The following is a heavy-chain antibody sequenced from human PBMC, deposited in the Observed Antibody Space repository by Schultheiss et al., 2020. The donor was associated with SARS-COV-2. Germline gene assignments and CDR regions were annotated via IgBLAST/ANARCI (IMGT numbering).Heavy chain of an antibody. V-gene: IGHV4-59*01. Sequence: SETLSLTCPVSGGSISSYYWSWIRQPPGKGLEWIGYIYYSGSTYYNPSLKSRVTISVDTSKNQFSLKLSSVTAADPAVYYCARGRRYCSSTSGRTYYYYYGIDVWCRGTTGIVAS. CDR1: GGSISSYY. CDR3: ARGRRYCSSTSGRTYYYYYGIDV. CDR2: IYYSGST. D-gene: IGHD2-2*01. J-gene: IGHJ6*02.